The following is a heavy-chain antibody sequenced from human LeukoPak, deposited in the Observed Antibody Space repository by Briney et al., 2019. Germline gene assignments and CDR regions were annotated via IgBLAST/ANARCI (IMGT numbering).Heavy chain of an antibody. CDR2: ISYDGSNK. V-gene: IGHV3-30-3*01. J-gene: IGHJ4*02. D-gene: IGHD3-22*01. Sequence: TGRSLRLSCAASGFTFSSYAMHWVRQAPGKGLEWVAVISYDGSNKYYADSVKGRFTISRDNSKNTLYLQMNSLRAEDTAAYYCARDSDRYYYDSSGYFPYYWGQGTLVTVSS. CDR1: GFTFSSYA. CDR3: ARDSDRYYYDSSGYFPYY.